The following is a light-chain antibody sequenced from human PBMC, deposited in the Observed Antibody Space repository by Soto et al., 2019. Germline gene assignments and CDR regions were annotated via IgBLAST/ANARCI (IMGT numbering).Light chain of an antibody. J-gene: IGLJ3*02. CDR3: LSPDISGNSWV. V-gene: IGLV3-25*02. CDR1: ALPKQF. Sequence: SYELTQPPSMSVSPEQTARITCSGDALPKQFAYWYQQKTAQAPLLVIYKDTERPSGIPERFTGSNSGTTVTLTNSGVQAEDEADYYCLSPDISGNSWVFVGGTKLTVL. CDR2: KDT.